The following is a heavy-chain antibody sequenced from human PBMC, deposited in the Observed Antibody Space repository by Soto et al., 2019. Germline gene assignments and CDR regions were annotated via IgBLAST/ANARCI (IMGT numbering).Heavy chain of an antibody. D-gene: IGHD3-16*02. CDR3: ARKLGDYIWGSYRSIWFDP. V-gene: IGHV1-8*01. CDR2: TNPNSGNT. Sequence: ASVKVSCKASGYTFTSDDINWVRQATGQGLEWMGWTNPNSGNTGYAQKFQGRVTMTRNTSISTAYMELSGLRSEDTAVYYCARKLGDYIWGSYRSIWFDPWGQGTLVTVSS. J-gene: IGHJ5*02. CDR1: GYTFTSDD.